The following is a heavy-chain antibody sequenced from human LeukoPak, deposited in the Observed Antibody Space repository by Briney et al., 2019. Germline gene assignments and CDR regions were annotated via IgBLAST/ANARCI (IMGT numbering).Heavy chain of an antibody. CDR1: GGSISTYY. D-gene: IGHD2-21*02. V-gene: IGHV4-59*12. Sequence: PSETLSLTCTVSGGSISTYYWSWIRQPPGKGLEWIGYIYYSGSTNYNPSLKSRVTISIETSRTQFSLNLSSVTAADTAVYYCARVTIQTRTLYYFDYWGQGTLVTVSS. J-gene: IGHJ4*02. CDR2: IYYSGST. CDR3: ARVTIQTRTLYYFDY.